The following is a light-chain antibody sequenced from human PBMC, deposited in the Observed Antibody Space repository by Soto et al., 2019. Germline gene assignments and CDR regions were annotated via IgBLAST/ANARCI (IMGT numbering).Light chain of an antibody. CDR2: LGS. V-gene: IGKV2-28*01. J-gene: IGKJ1*01. CDR3: IQALQAPVT. CDR1: QSLLHSNGYNY. Sequence: DIVMTQSPLSLPVTPGEPASISCRSSQSLLHSNGYNYLDWYLQKPGQSPQLLIYLGSNRASGVXHXXSGSGSGTDFTPKISRVEAEDVGVYYCIQALQAPVTFGHGTKVEIK.